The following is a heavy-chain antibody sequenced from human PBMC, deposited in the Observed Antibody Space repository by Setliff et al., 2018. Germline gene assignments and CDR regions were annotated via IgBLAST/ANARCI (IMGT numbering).Heavy chain of an antibody. V-gene: IGHV4-4*09. CDR1: GGSISSSY. CDR3: ARAYYYGSGNSHKYYMDV. D-gene: IGHD3-10*01. Sequence: PSETLSLTCTVSGGSISSSYWSWIRQPPGKGLEWIGYFYHSGSMNYNPSLKGRVIMSVDTSSNQLSLKLTSVSAADTAVYYCARAYYYGSGNSHKYYMDVWGKGTAVTVSS. J-gene: IGHJ6*03. CDR2: FYHSGSM.